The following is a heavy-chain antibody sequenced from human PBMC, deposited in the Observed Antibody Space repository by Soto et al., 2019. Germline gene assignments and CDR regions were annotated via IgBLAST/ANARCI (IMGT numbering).Heavy chain of an antibody. CDR2: MNANSGNT. Sequence: ASVKVSCKASGYTFTGYYMHWVRQAPGQGLEWMGWMNANSGNTGYAQKLQGRVTMTRNTSISTAYMELSSLRSEDTAVYYCAIHGYSNPRTEYYYYYYMDVWGKGTTVTVSS. V-gene: IGHV1-8*02. CDR3: AIHGYSNPRTEYYYYYYMDV. CDR1: GYTFTGYY. J-gene: IGHJ6*03. D-gene: IGHD4-4*01.